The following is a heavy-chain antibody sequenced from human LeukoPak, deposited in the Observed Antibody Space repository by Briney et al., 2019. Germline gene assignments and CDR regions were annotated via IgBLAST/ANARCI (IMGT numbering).Heavy chain of an antibody. V-gene: IGHV3-23*01. CDR1: GFTFSSYA. D-gene: IGHD3-10*01. J-gene: IGHJ4*02. CDR3: AKDPGSSVRGVIMLSNYFDY. CDR2: ISGSGGST. Sequence: PGGSLRLSCAASGFTFSSYAMSWVRQAPGKGLEWVSAISGSGGSTYYADSVKGRFTISRDNSKNTLYLQMNSLRAEDTAVYYCAKDPGSSVRGVIMLSNYFDYWGQGTLVTVSS.